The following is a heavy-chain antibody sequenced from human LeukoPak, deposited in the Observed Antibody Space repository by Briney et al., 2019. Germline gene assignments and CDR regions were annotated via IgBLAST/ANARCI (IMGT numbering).Heavy chain of an antibody. D-gene: IGHD5-24*01. CDR3: ARDFSLQLFDY. Sequence: GGSLRLSCAASGLTFSSYGFHWVRQAPGKGLEWVAVIWSDGSYKYYADSVKGRFTISRDDSKNTLNLQMNSLRAEDTAVYYCARDFSLQLFDYWGQGTLVTVFS. J-gene: IGHJ4*02. CDR1: GLTFSSYG. V-gene: IGHV3-33*01. CDR2: IWSDGSYK.